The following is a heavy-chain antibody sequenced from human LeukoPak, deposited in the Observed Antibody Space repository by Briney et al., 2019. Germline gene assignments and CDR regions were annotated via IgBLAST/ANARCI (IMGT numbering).Heavy chain of an antibody. V-gene: IGHV1-24*01. CDR3: ASASSGWYLGGY. CDR2: FDPEDGET. Sequence: ASVKVSCKVSGYTLTELSMHWVRQAPGKGLEWMGGFDPEDGETIYAQKFQGRVTMTEDTSTDTAYMELSRLRSDDTAVYYCASASSGWYLGGYWGQGTLVTVSS. CDR1: GYTLTELS. D-gene: IGHD6-19*01. J-gene: IGHJ4*02.